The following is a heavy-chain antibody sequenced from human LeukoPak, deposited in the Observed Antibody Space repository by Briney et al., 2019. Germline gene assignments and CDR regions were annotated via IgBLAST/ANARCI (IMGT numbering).Heavy chain of an antibody. D-gene: IGHD2-15*01. V-gene: IGHV1-2*06. CDR2: INPNSGGT. J-gene: IGHJ4*02. CDR3: ARDKGYCSGGSCYVLDY. Sequence: GASVKVSCKASGYTFTGYYMHWVRQAPGQGLEWMGRINPNSGGTNYAQKFQGRVTMTRDTSISTAYMELSRLRSDDTAVYYCARDKGYCSGGSCYVLDYWGQGTLVTVSS. CDR1: GYTFTGYY.